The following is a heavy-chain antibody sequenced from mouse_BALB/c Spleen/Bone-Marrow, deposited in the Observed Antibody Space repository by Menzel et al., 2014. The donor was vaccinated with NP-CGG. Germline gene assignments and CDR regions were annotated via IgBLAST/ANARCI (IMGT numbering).Heavy chain of an antibody. V-gene: IGHV14-3*02. J-gene: IGHJ3*01. CDR2: IDPANGNT. CDR1: GFNIRDTY. CDR3: ATGFAY. Sequence: EVQLQQSGAELVKPGASVKLSCTASGFNIRDTYMHWVKQRPEQGLEWIGRIDPANGNTKYDPKFQGKATITADTSSNTDYLQLSSLTSEDTAVYYCATGFAYWGQGTLVTVSA.